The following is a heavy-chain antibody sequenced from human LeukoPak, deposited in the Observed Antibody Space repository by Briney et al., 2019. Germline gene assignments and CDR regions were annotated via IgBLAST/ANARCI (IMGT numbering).Heavy chain of an antibody. CDR1: GGSISSYY. J-gene: IGHJ5*02. V-gene: IGHV4-59*01. CDR2: ISHIGST. Sequence: PSETLSLTCTVSGGSISSYYWTWIRQPPGKGLEWIGYISHIGSTNYNPFLKSRVTISVDTSKNQFSLRLSSVTAADTAVYYCAGDFSTGGHSYNWFDPWGQGTLVTVSS. CDR3: AGDFSTGGHSYNWFDP. D-gene: IGHD2-8*02.